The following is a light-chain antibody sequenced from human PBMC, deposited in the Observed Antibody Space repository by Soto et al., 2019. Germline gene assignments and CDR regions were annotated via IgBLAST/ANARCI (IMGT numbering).Light chain of an antibody. Sequence: DIQMTQSPSTLSASVGDRVTITCRASQSISSGLAWYQQKPGKAPKVLIYDASNLESGVPSRFSGSGSGTEFTLTISSLQADDFATYYCQQYNSYLYTVGQGTKVEIK. CDR2: DAS. CDR1: QSISSG. V-gene: IGKV1-5*01. J-gene: IGKJ2*01. CDR3: QQYNSYLYT.